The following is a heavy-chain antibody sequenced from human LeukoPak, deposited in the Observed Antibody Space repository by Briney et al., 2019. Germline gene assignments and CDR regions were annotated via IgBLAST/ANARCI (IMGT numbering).Heavy chain of an antibody. V-gene: IGHV1-2*02. CDR3: ARDQFAADSTGYYYYYMDV. CDR1: GYTFSDYY. D-gene: IGHD2-15*01. CDR2: INPNSGGT. Sequence: GASVKVSCKTSGYTFSDYYIHWIRQAPGQGLEWVGWINPNSGGTNYAQKFQGRVTMTRDTSISTAYMELSRLRSDDTAVYYCARDQFAADSTGYYYYYMDVWGKGTTVTISS. J-gene: IGHJ6*03.